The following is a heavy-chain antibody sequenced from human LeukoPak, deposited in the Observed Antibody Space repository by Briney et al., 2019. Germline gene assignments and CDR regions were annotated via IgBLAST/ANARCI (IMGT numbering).Heavy chain of an antibody. V-gene: IGHV3-11*01. CDR3: ARGRDGYKY. J-gene: IGHJ4*02. D-gene: IGHD5-24*01. Sequence: PGGSLRLSCAASGFTFSDYYMSWIRQAPGKGLEWLSYISSRGKTTHFADSVKGRFSLSRDNTNNTLYVQMNSLRAEDTAVYFCARGRDGYKYWGQGTLVTVSS. CDR2: ISSRGKTT. CDR1: GFTFSDYY.